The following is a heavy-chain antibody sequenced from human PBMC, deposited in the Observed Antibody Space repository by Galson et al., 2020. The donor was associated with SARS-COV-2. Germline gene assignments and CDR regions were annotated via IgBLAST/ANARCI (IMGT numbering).Heavy chain of an antibody. CDR1: GFTFSSYA. Sequence: GGSLRLSCAASGFTFSSYAMHWVRQAPGKRLEWVAVISYDGSNKYYADSVKGRFTISRDNSKNTLYLQMNSLRAEDTAVYYCARETNDYSNYGLGAFDIWGQGTMVTVSS. V-gene: IGHV3-30*04. D-gene: IGHD4-4*01. CDR2: ISYDGSNK. CDR3: ARETNDYSNYGLGAFDI. J-gene: IGHJ3*02.